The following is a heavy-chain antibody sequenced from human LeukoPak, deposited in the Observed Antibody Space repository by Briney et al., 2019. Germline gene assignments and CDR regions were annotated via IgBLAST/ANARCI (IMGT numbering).Heavy chain of an antibody. CDR3: ARQRRGIVGAYNY. CDR1: GGSFSGYY. D-gene: IGHD1-26*01. V-gene: IGHV4-34*01. CDR2: INHSGST. Sequence: SETLSLTCAVYGGSFSGYYWSWIRQPPGKGLEWIGEINHSGSTNYNPSLKSRVTTSADTSKNQSSLKLSSVTAADTAVYYCARQRRGIVGAYNYWGQGTLVTVSS. J-gene: IGHJ4*02.